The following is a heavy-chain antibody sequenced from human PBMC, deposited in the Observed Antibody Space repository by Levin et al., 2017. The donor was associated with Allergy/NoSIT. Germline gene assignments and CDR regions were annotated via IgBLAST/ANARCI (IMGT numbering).Heavy chain of an antibody. V-gene: IGHV2-5*02. CDR3: ARLWFGELHFDY. J-gene: IGHJ4*02. D-gene: IGHD3-10*01. Sequence: SGPTLVKPTQTLTLTCTFSGFSLSTNSEGVGWIRQSPGKALEWLAAISWGDDKRYSPSLKSRLAITKDTSKSQVLLIMTNLDPVDTATYYCARLWFGELHFDYWGQGTLVTVSS. CDR1: GFSLSTNSEG. CDR2: ISWGDDK.